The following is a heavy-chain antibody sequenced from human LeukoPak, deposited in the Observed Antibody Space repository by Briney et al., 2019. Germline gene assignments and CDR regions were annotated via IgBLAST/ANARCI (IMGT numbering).Heavy chain of an antibody. V-gene: IGHV1-46*01. J-gene: IGHJ4*02. Sequence: ASVKVSCKAFGYTFTRYYMHWVRQAPGQGPEWMGVISPSGGSTTYAQKFQGRVTLTRDMSTSTDYLELSSLRSEDTAVYYGARDALLCSGGSCYVGEFDYWGQGTLVTVSS. D-gene: IGHD2-15*01. CDR3: ARDALLCSGGSCYVGEFDY. CDR2: ISPSGGST. CDR1: GYTFTRYY.